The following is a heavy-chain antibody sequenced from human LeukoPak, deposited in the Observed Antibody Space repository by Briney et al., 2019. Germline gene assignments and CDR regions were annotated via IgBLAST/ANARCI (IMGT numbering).Heavy chain of an antibody. CDR3: AKVSGYKYDSSAY. CDR2: ISYDGNNK. CDR1: GFTFSSYA. J-gene: IGHJ4*02. D-gene: IGHD3-22*01. V-gene: IGHV3-30-3*01. Sequence: PGGSLRLSCAASGFTFSSYAMHWVRQAPGKGLEWVAVISYDGNNKYYADSVKGRFTISRDNSKNTLYLQMNSLRAEDTAVYYCAKVSGYKYDSSAYWGQGTLVTVSS.